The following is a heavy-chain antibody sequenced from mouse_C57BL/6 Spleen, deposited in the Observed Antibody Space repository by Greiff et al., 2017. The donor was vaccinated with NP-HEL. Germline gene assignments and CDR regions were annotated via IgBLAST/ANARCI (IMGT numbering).Heavy chain of an antibody. CDR3: ARRGYSNYDPFAY. Sequence: VKVVESGAELVKPGASVKISCKASGYAFSSYWMNWVKQRPGKGLEWIGQIYPGDGDTNYNGKFKGKATLTADKSSSTAYMQLSSLTSEDSAVYFCARRGYSNYDPFAYWGQGTLVTVSA. V-gene: IGHV1-80*01. J-gene: IGHJ3*01. CDR1: GYAFSSYW. D-gene: IGHD2-5*01. CDR2: IYPGDGDT.